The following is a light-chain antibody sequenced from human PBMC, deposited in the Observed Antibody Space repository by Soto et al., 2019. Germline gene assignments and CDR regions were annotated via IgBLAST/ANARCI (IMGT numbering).Light chain of an antibody. CDR3: QHYSSSGT. Sequence: EIMLTKSPGTLSLSPGERATLSCRASQSVSNNYLAWYKHKPGQAPRPRIYGASNRATGIRDRFSGSGSRKDFPLTISRLEPEDFAVYYCQHYSSSGTFGQGTKVDIK. J-gene: IGKJ1*01. V-gene: IGKV3-20*01. CDR1: QSVSNNY. CDR2: GAS.